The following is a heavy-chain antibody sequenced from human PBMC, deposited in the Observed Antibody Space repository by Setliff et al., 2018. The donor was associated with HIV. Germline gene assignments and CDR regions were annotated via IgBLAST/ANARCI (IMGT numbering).Heavy chain of an antibody. D-gene: IGHD5-18*01. J-gene: IGHJ6*03. V-gene: IGHV1-3*01. Sequence: ASVKVSCKASGYTFTSYAMHWVRQAPGQRLEWMGWINAGNGYTKYSQKFQGRVTITRDTSASTAYMELSSLRSEDTAVYYCARDGGDTAMVSYYYYYYMDVWGKGTTVTVTS. CDR3: ARDGGDTAMVSYYYYYYMDV. CDR1: GYTFTSYA. CDR2: INAGNGYT.